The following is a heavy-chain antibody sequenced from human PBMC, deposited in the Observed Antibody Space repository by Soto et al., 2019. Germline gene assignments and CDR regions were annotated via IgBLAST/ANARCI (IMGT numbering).Heavy chain of an antibody. V-gene: IGHV3-30*03. CDR1: GFTFSSYG. Sequence: PGGSLRLSCAASGFTFSSYGMHWVRQAPGKGLEWVAVISYDGSNKYYADSVKGRFTISRDNSKNTLYLQMNSLRAEDTAVYYCASEALNAAAGTSDYWGQGTLVTVSS. D-gene: IGHD6-13*01. J-gene: IGHJ4*02. CDR3: ASEALNAAAGTSDY. CDR2: ISYDGSNK.